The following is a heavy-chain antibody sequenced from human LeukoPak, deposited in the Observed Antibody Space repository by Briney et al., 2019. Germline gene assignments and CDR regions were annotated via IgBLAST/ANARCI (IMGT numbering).Heavy chain of an antibody. V-gene: IGHV4-38-2*01. D-gene: IGHD2-15*01. J-gene: IGHJ5*02. CDR1: GYSISSGYY. CDR2: IYHSGST. CDR3: ARAGWKNCSGGSCPGALNWFDP. Sequence: SETLSLTCAVSGYSISSGYYWGWIRQPPGKGLEWIGSIYHSGSTYHNPSLKSRVTISVDTSKNQFSLKLSSVTAADTAVYYCARAGWKNCSGGSCPGALNWFDPWGQGTLVTVSS.